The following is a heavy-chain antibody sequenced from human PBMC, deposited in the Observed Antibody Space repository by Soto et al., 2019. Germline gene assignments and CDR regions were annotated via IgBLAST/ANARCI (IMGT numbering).Heavy chain of an antibody. V-gene: IGHV3-23*01. CDR2: ISGTGRTT. Sequence: GGSLRLSCEASGFTFSNCAMSWVRQAPGKGLEWVSGISGTGRTTFYTDSVKGRFTISRDNSKNTVYLQMNSLRDDDTAVYYCAKSYSNRGWYYYGMDVWGQGTTVTVSS. J-gene: IGHJ6*02. CDR3: AKSYSNRGWYYYGMDV. CDR1: GFTFSNCA. D-gene: IGHD4-4*01.